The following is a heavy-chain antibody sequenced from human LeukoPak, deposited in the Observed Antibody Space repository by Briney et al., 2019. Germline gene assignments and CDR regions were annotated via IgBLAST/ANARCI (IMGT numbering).Heavy chain of an antibody. CDR3: VRVVITTSVRFDP. D-gene: IGHD3-22*01. J-gene: IGHJ5*02. CDR1: GGSISSYY. V-gene: IGHV4-59*12. CDR2: IYYSGST. Sequence: SETLSLTCTVSGGSISSYYWSWIRQPPGKGLEWIGDIYYSGSTNYNPSPKRRVTISVDTSKNQFSLKLSSVTAADTAVYYCVRVVITTSVRFDPWGQGTLVTVSS.